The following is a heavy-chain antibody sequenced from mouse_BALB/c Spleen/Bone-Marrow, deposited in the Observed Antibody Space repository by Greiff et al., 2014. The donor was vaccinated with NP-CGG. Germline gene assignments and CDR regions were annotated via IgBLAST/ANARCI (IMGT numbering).Heavy chain of an antibody. J-gene: IGHJ3*01. Sequence: EVQLVESGGGLVKPGGSLKLSCAASGFTFSDYYICWVRQTPEKRLEWVATISDGGTYTYYPDTVKGRFTISRDNAKNNLYLQMNGLKSEDTAMYYCVRDGDYRYACFTYWGQGTLVTVSA. D-gene: IGHD2-14*01. CDR3: VRDGDYRYACFTY. CDR1: GFTFSDYY. V-gene: IGHV5-4*02. CDR2: ISDGGTYT.